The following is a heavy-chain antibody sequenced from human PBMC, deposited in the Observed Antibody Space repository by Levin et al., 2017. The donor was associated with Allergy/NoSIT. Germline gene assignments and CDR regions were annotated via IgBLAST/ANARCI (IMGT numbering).Heavy chain of an antibody. D-gene: IGHD1-1*01. Sequence: LSLTCAASGFTFSSSAMSWVRQAPGKGLEWVSAISGSGGSTYYADSVKGRFTISRDNSKNTLYLQMNSLRAEDTAVYYCAKGRTGTPFDYWGQGTLVTVSS. V-gene: IGHV3-23*01. CDR3: AKGRTGTPFDY. J-gene: IGHJ4*02. CDR1: GFTFSSSA. CDR2: ISGSGGST.